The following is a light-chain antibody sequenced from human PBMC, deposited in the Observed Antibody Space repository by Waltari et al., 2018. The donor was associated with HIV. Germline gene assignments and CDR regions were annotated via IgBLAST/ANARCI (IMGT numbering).Light chain of an antibody. CDR2: EVS. CDR3: SSDTNKHSFV. CDR1: YVATYTH. Sequence: QSALTQPASVSGSPGQSLTISCTGAYVATYTHVYRYQQPPGTAPKLIIYEVSNRPSGVSHRFSGSRSGNTASLTISGLQAEDDADYYCSSDTNKHSFVFGTGTKVTVL. V-gene: IGLV2-14*01. J-gene: IGLJ1*01.